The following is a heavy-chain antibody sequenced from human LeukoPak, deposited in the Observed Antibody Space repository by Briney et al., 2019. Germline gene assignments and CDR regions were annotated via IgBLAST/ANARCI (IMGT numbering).Heavy chain of an antibody. J-gene: IGHJ4*02. CDR3: AKAGDVEMATIGYYFDY. CDR2: ISGSGGST. V-gene: IGHV3-23*01. CDR1: GSTFSSYA. Sequence: GGSLRLSCAASGSTFSSYAMSWVRQAPGKGLEWVSAISGSGGSTYYADSVKGRFTISRDNSKNTLYLQMNSLRAEDTAVYYCAKAGDVEMATIGYYFDYWGQGTLVTVSS. D-gene: IGHD5-12*01.